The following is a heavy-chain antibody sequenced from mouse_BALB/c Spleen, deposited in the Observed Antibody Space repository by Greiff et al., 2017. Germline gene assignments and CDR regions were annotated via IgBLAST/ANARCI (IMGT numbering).Heavy chain of an antibody. CDR2: ISYSGST. CDR1: GYSITSDYA. V-gene: IGHV3-2*02. J-gene: IGHJ4*01. Sequence: EVQLQQSGPGLVKPSQSLSLTCTVTGYSITSDYAWNWIRQFPGNKLEWMGYISYSGSTSYNPSLKSRISITRDTSKNQFFLQLNSVTTEDTATYYCAREGGYYVGDYYAMDYWGQGTSVTVSS. CDR3: AREGGYYVGDYYAMDY. D-gene: IGHD2-3*01.